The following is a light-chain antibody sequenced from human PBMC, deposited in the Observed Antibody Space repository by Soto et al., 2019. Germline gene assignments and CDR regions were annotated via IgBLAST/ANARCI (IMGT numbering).Light chain of an antibody. J-gene: IGKJ4*01. CDR2: SAS. CDR1: LGISGY. V-gene: IGKV1-9*01. CDR3: QQLDRYPFT. Sequence: DIQLTQSPSFLSASVGDRVTMTCRASLGISGYLAWYQQKPGKVPRLLIYSASSLQSGVPSRFSGSGSGTEFTLTISXXXXXDFASYYCQQLDRYPFTFGGGTKVEI.